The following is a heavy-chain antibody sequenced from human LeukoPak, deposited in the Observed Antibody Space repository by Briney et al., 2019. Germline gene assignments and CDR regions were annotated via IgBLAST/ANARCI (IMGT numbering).Heavy chain of an antibody. CDR3: ARRSPGVVAFDY. Sequence: LPETLSLTCTVSGGSISSYYWSWIRQPPGKGLEWIGYIYYSGSTNYNPSLKSRVTISVDTSKNQFSLKLSSVTAADTAVYYCARRSPGVVAFDYWGQGTLVTVSS. D-gene: IGHD2-15*01. J-gene: IGHJ4*02. CDR1: GGSISSYY. CDR2: IYYSGST. V-gene: IGHV4-59*08.